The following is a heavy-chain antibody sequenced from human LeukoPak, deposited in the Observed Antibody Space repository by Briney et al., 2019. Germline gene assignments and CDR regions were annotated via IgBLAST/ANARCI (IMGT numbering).Heavy chain of an antibody. Sequence: GGSLRLSCAASGFIFSTCDMNWVRQAPGKGLEWISYISSSGSTIYYADSVKGRFTISRDNAKNSLYLQMNSLRAEDTAVYYCAELGITMIGGVWGKGTTVTISS. CDR3: AELGITMIGGV. D-gene: IGHD3-10*02. V-gene: IGHV3-48*03. CDR2: ISSSGSTI. CDR1: GFIFSTCD. J-gene: IGHJ6*04.